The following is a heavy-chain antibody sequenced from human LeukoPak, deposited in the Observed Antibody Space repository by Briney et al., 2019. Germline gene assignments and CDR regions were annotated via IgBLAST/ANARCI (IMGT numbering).Heavy chain of an antibody. CDR3: AREALLWFGELPSVYYYYYMDV. CDR1: GGSFSNYY. J-gene: IGHJ6*03. V-gene: IGHV4-4*07. CDR2: ISTSGTT. Sequence: SETLSLTCTVSGGSFSNYYWSWIRQPAGKGLEWIGRISTSGTTNYNPSLRSRVTISVDTSKNQFSLKLSSVTAADTAVYYCAREALLWFGELPSVYYYYYMDVWGKGTTVTVSS. D-gene: IGHD3-10*01.